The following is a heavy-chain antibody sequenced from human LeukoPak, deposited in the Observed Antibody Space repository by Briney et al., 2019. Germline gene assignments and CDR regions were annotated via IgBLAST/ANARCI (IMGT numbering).Heavy chain of an antibody. D-gene: IGHD3-22*01. V-gene: IGHV4-39*01. CDR3: ARGPRVITMIVAPLDY. Sequence: SETLSLTCTVSGGSISSSSYYWGWSRQAPGKGLEWSGSSYYSGSTYYNPSLKSRVTISVDTSKNQFSLKLSSVTAADTAVYYCARGPRVITMIVAPLDYWGQGTLVTVSS. J-gene: IGHJ4*02. CDR2: SYYSGST. CDR1: GGSISSSSYY.